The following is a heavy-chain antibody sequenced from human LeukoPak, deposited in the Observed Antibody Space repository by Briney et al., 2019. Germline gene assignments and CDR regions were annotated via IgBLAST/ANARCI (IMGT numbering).Heavy chain of an antibody. V-gene: IGHV3-48*01. CDR2: ISSGSSTI. CDR3: ATQGGY. CDR1: GFTFSSYS. D-gene: IGHD3-16*01. Sequence: GGSLRLSCAASGFTFSSYSMNWVRQAPRKGLEWVSYISSGSSTIYYADSVKGRFTISRDNAKNSLYLQLTTLGVDDTAIYYCATQGGYWGQGTLVAVSS. J-gene: IGHJ4*02.